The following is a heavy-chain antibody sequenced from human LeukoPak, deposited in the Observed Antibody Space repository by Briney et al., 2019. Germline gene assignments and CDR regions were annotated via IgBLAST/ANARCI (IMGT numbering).Heavy chain of an antibody. CDR3: ASPAPPHYYDSSGYERKDAFDI. CDR2: IKQDGSEK. V-gene: IGHV3-7*03. D-gene: IGHD3-22*01. CDR1: GFTFSSYW. Sequence: GGSLRLSCAASGFTFSSYWMSWVRQAPGKGLEWVANIKQDGSEKYYVDSVKGRFTIPRDNAKNSLYLQMNSLRAEDTAVYYCASPAPPHYYDSSGYERKDAFDIWGQGTMVTVSS. J-gene: IGHJ3*02.